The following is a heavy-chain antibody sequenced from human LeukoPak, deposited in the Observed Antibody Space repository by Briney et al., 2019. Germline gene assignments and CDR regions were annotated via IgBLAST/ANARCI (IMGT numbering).Heavy chain of an antibody. CDR3: AKTLSTMVRGVNWSDP. CDR2: IKKDGSEK. D-gene: IGHD3-10*01. J-gene: IGHJ5*02. V-gene: IGHV3-7*03. CDR1: GFTFSSYW. Sequence: GGSLRLSCAASGFTFSSYWMSWVRQAPGKGLEWVANIKKDGSEKYYVDSVKGRFTISRDNSKNTLYLQMNSLRAEDTAVYYCAKTLSTMVRGVNWSDPWGQGTLVTVSS.